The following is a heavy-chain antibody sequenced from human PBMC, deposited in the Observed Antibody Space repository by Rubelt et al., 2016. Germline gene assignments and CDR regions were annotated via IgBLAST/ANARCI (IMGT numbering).Heavy chain of an antibody. V-gene: IGHV4-4*02. D-gene: IGHD3-3*02. J-gene: IGHJ4*02. CDR3: CSMFDS. CDR2: LYHSGST. Sequence: QMQLQESGPGLVKPSGTLSLTCTVSGVSLTRSNWWTWVRQPPGKGLEWMGELYHSGSTNYNPSLKNRVIISVDKSKNQFRLTLNCVTASDTAVYYCCSMFDSWGQGTLVTISS. CDR1: GVSLTRSNW.